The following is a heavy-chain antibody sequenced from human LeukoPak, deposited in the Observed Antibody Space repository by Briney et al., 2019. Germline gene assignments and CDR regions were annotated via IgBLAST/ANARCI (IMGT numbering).Heavy chain of an antibody. D-gene: IGHD5-12*01. CDR1: GYTFTSYD. Sequence: ASVKVSCKASGYTFTSYDINWVRQATGQGLEWMGWMNPNSGNTGYAQKFQGRVTMTRNTSISTAYMELSSLRSEDTAVYYCARDGLRRGYYYYYGMDVWGQGTTVTVSS. CDR3: ARDGLRRGYYYYYGMDV. J-gene: IGHJ6*02. V-gene: IGHV1-8*01. CDR2: MNPNSGNT.